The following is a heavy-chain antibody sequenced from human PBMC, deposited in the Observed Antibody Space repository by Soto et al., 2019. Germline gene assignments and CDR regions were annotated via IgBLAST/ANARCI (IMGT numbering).Heavy chain of an antibody. CDR3: AKGGRQWLVTSDFNY. V-gene: IGHV3-30*18. Sequence: VQLVESGGGVVQPGRSLRLSCAASGFTFSDYAMHWVRQAPGKGLEWGAGVSHDGRNTHYADSVKGRFTISRDSSKNPVSLEMTSLRAEDTDVYYCAKGGRQWLVTSDFNYWGQGALVTVSS. CDR1: GFTFSDYA. D-gene: IGHD6-19*01. J-gene: IGHJ4*02. CDR2: VSHDGRNT.